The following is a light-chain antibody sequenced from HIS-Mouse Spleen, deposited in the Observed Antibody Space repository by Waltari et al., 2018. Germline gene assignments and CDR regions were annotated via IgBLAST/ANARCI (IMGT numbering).Light chain of an antibody. V-gene: IGLV3-10*01. CDR3: DSTDSSGNHRV. CDR1: ALPKQY. CDR2: EDS. J-gene: IGLJ2*01. Sequence: SYELTQPPSLSVSPGQTTRITCSGHALPKQYAYWYQQESGQAPVLVISEDSKRPSGIPERFSGSSSGTMATLTSSGAKVDDEADYHCDSTDSSGNHRVFGGRTKLTVL.